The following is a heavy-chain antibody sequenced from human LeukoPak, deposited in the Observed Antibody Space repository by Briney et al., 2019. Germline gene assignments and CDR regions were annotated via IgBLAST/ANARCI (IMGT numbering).Heavy chain of an antibody. CDR1: GYTFTGYY. V-gene: IGHV1-2*02. D-gene: IGHD3-3*01. CDR3: ARARVEDYDFWSGYYMSRFDP. CDR2: INPNSGGT. J-gene: IGHJ5*02. Sequence: ASVKVSCKASGYTFTGYYMHWVRQAPGQGLEWMGWINPNSGGTNYAQKFQGRVTMTRDTSISTAYMELSRLRSDDTAVYYCARARVEDYDFWSGYYMSRFDPWGQGTLVTVSS.